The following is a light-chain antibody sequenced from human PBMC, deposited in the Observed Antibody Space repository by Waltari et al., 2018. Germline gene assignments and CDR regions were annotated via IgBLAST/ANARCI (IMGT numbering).Light chain of an antibody. CDR1: QSISNC. V-gene: IGKV1-5*01. Sequence: DIQMTQSPSSLSASVGDRVTITCQASQSISNCLAWYQQKPGKAPKPLIYKASSLESGVPSRFSGTGSGTDFTLTISSLLPEDFATYYCQQYNSAPWTFGQGTKVEIK. CDR2: KAS. J-gene: IGKJ1*01. CDR3: QQYNSAPWT.